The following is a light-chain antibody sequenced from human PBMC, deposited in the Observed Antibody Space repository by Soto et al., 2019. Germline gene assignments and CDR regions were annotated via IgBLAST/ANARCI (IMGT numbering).Light chain of an antibody. V-gene: IGLV2-14*01. J-gene: IGLJ1*01. CDR2: EVT. Sequence: QSALTQPASVSGSPGQSIIISCTGTSSDVGGYNYVSWYQQHPGKAPKVMIYEVTNRPSGVSNRFSGSKSGNTASLTISGLQAEDEADYYCSSYTSSSTLVFGTGTKLTVL. CDR1: SSDVGGYNY. CDR3: SSYTSSSTLV.